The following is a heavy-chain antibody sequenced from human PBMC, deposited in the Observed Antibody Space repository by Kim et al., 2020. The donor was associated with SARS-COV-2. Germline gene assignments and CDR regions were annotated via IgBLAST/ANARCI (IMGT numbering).Heavy chain of an antibody. V-gene: IGHV3-30-3*01. CDR1: GFTFSSYA. CDR3: ARGPWTYYYDSSGYYPDY. Sequence: GGSLRLSCAASGFTFSSYAMHWVRQAPGKGLEWVAVISYDGSNKYYADSVKGRFTISRDNSKNTLYLQMNSLRAEDTAVYYCARGPWTYYYDSSGYYPDYWGQGTLVTVSS. CDR2: ISYDGSNK. J-gene: IGHJ4*02. D-gene: IGHD3-22*01.